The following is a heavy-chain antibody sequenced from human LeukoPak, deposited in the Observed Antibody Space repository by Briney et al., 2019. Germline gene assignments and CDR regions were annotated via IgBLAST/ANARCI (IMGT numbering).Heavy chain of an antibody. CDR2: IYYSGST. CDR1: GGSISSYY. Sequence: TSETLSLTCTVSGGSISSYYWSWIRQPPGKGLEWIGYIYYSGSTNYNPSLKSRVTISVDTSKNQFSLKLSSVTAADTAVYYCARDYYDSSGYSLRGYMDVWGEGTTVTVSS. J-gene: IGHJ6*03. CDR3: ARDYYDSSGYSLRGYMDV. V-gene: IGHV4-59*01. D-gene: IGHD3-22*01.